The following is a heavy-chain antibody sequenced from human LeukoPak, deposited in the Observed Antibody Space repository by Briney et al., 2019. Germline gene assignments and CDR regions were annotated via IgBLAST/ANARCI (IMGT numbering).Heavy chain of an antibody. CDR3: ARVPKQTTVTNWGTFDY. CDR1: GYTFTSYY. Sequence: GASVKVPCKTSGYTFTSYYMHWGRQAPGQGLEWMGIINPSGGSTSYAQKFQGRVTMTRDTSTSTVYMELSSLRSEDTAVYYCARVPKQTTVTNWGTFDYWGQGTLVTVSS. D-gene: IGHD4-17*01. V-gene: IGHV1-46*01. CDR2: INPSGGST. J-gene: IGHJ4*02.